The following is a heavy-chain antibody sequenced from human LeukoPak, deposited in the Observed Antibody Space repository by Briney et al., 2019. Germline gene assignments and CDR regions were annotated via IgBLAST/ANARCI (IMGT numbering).Heavy chain of an antibody. CDR1: GGTFSSYA. CDR2: IIPIFGTA. D-gene: IGHD3-22*01. V-gene: IGHV1-69*05. J-gene: IGHJ4*02. CDR3: ATPYYCDSSGYYYVGPFDY. Sequence: SVKVSCKASGGTFSSYAISWVRQAPGQGLEWMGGIIPIFGTANYAQKFQGRVMITTDESTSTAYMELSSLRSEDTAVYYCATPYYCDSSGYYYVGPFDYWGQGTLVTVSS.